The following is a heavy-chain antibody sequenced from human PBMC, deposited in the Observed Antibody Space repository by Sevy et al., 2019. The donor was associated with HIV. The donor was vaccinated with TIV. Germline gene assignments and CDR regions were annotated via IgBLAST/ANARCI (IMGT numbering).Heavy chain of an antibody. V-gene: IGHV3-7*01. D-gene: IGHD4-17*01. J-gene: IGHJ4*02. Sequence: GGSLRLSCTASGFTFSDYWMSWVRQAPGKGLEWVANIKQDGSDKHYVDSVKGRFTISRDNAKNSLYLQMNSLRSGDTAVYYCARRVTTVTPFDYWGQGTSVTVSS. CDR3: ARRVTTVTPFDY. CDR2: IKQDGSDK. CDR1: GFTFSDYW.